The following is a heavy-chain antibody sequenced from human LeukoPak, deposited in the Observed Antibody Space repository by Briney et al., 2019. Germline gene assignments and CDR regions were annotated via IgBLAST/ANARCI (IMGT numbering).Heavy chain of an antibody. J-gene: IGHJ4*02. Sequence: PSETLSLTCTVSGGSISSYYWSWIRQPAGKRLEWIWRLYISVGTNSNTSLKSRVTMSVDTSMNTISLRLNSVTAADTAVYYCARDFLLQSEGLFDYWGQGTLVTVSS. CDR1: GGSISSYY. V-gene: IGHV4-4*07. D-gene: IGHD4-11*01. CDR3: ARDFLLQSEGLFDY. CDR2: LYISVGT.